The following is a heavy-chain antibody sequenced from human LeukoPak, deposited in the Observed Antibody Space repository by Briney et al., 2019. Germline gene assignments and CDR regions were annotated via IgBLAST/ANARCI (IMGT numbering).Heavy chain of an antibody. V-gene: IGHV1-46*01. CDR2: INPSGGST. CDR1: GYTFTSYY. D-gene: IGHD2-15*01. J-gene: IGHJ5*02. CDR3: ARGINFRGYCSGGSCRNWFDP. Sequence: VSVKVSCKASGYTFTSYYMHWVRQAPGQGLEWMGIINPSGGSTSYAQKFQGRVTMTRDMSTSTVYMELSSLRSEDTAVYYCARGINFRGYCSGGSCRNWFDPWGQGTLVTVSS.